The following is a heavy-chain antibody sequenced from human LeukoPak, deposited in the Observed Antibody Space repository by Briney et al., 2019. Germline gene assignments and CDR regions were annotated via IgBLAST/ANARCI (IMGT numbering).Heavy chain of an antibody. J-gene: IGHJ4*02. V-gene: IGHV3-33*01. D-gene: IGHD1-26*01. CDR2: IWYDGSKK. Sequence: GGSLRLSCAASGFTFSSNGMHWVRQAPGKGLEWVAVIWYDGSKKYYADSVKGRFTISRDNSKNTLDLPMDSLRAEDTAVYYCARMSGSHIDSWGQGTLVTVSS. CDR1: GFTFSSNG. CDR3: ARMSGSHIDS.